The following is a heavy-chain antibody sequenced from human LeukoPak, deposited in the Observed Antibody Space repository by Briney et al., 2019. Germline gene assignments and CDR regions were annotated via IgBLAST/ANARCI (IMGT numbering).Heavy chain of an antibody. CDR1: GYTFTSYY. CDR3: ARGWRVMAATGPSFDY. CDR2: INPGSDST. Sequence: ASVKVSCKASGYTFTSYYMHWVRQAPGQGLEWMGIINPGSDSTTYAQKFQGRVTMTRDMSTSTVYMELSSLRSEDTAVYYCARGWRVMAATGPSFDYWGQGTLVTVSS. V-gene: IGHV1-46*01. J-gene: IGHJ4*02. D-gene: IGHD1-26*01.